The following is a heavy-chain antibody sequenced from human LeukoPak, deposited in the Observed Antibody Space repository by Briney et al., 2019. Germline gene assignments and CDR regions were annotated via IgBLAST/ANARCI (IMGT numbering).Heavy chain of an antibody. V-gene: IGHV1-18*01. CDR2: MNPNSGNT. Sequence: ASVKVSCKASGYTFTSYDINWVRQATGQGLEWMGWMNPNSGNTNYAQKLQGRVTMTTDTSTSTAYMELRSLRSDDTAVYYCARDGSDIAVGDFDYWGQGTLVTVSS. D-gene: IGHD6-19*01. CDR3: ARDGSDIAVGDFDY. CDR1: GYTFTSYD. J-gene: IGHJ4*02.